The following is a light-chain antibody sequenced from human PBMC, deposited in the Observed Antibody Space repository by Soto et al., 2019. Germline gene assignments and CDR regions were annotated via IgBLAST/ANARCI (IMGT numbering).Light chain of an antibody. CDR2: DAS. J-gene: IGKJ2*01. V-gene: IGKV3D-15*01. CDR1: QSVSSK. Sequence: EIVMTQSPATLSVSPGERATLSCRASQSVSSKLAWYQQRRGQAPRLLIYDASTRATGIPARFSGSGCGTEFHLTTRGLQSEEFADYYCQQYNHWPPVYTFGQGTKVEI. CDR3: QQYNHWPPVYT.